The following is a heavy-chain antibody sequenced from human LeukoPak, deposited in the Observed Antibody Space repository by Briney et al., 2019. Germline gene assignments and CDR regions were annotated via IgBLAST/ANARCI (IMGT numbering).Heavy chain of an antibody. D-gene: IGHD4-17*01. CDR1: GFTFSSYA. CDR2: ISYDGSNK. Sequence: GGSLRLSCAASGFTFSSYAMHWVRQAPGKGLEWVAVISYDGSNKYYADSVKGRFTIPRDNSKNTLYLQMNSLRAEDTAVYYCARVLDPYTVTTYYYYYGMDVWGQGTTVTVSS. J-gene: IGHJ6*02. V-gene: IGHV3-30-3*01. CDR3: ARVLDPYTVTTYYYYYGMDV.